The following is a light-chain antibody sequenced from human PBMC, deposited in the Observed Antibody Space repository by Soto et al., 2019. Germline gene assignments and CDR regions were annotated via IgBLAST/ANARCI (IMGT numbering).Light chain of an antibody. J-gene: IGLJ1*01. CDR1: SSDVGGYNY. CDR2: GVS. V-gene: IGLV2-14*01. CDR3: SSYTRSNTYV. Sequence: VLTQPASVSGSPGQSITISCTGTSSDVGGYNYVSWYQQHPGKAPKFMIYGVSNRPSGVSNRFSGSKSGNTASLTISGLQAEDEADYHCSSYTRSNTYVFGTGTKVTVL.